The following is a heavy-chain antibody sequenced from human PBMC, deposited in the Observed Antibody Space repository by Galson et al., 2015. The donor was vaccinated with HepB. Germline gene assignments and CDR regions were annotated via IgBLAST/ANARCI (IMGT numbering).Heavy chain of an antibody. CDR2: IWYDESNK. J-gene: IGHJ6*02. Sequence: SLRLSCAASGFTFSSYGMHWVRQAPGKGLEWVAVIWYDESNKCYADSVKGRFTISRDNSKNTLYLQMNSLRAEDTAVYYCARDSRDILTGRLGMDVWGQGTTVTVSS. V-gene: IGHV3-33*01. CDR3: ARDSRDILTGRLGMDV. D-gene: IGHD3-9*01. CDR1: GFTFSSYG.